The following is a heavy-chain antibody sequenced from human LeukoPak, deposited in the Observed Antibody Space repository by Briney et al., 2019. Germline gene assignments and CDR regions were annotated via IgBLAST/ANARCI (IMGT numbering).Heavy chain of an antibody. J-gene: IGHJ4*02. CDR1: GGSFSGYY. CDR2: INHSGST. Sequence: SETLSLTCAVYGGSFSGYYWSWIRQPPGKGLEWIGEINHSGSTNYNPSLKSRVTISVDTSENQFSLKLSSVTAADTAVYYCARGRIQLYYWGQGTLVTVSS. CDR3: ARGRIQLYY. V-gene: IGHV4-34*01. D-gene: IGHD5-18*01.